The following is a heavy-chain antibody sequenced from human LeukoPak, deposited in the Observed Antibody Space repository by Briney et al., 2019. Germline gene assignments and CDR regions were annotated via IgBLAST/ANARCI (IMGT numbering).Heavy chain of an antibody. V-gene: IGHV4-30-2*01. D-gene: IGHD4-23*01. CDR2: IYHSGST. CDR3: AREVVTLQGGYFDY. J-gene: IGHJ4*02. Sequence: SETLSLTCAVSGGSISSGGYSWGWIRQPPGKGLEWIGYIYHSGSTYYNPSLKSRVTISVDRSKNQFSLKLSSVTAADTAVYYCAREVVTLQGGYFDYWGQGTLVTVSS. CDR1: GGSISSGGYS.